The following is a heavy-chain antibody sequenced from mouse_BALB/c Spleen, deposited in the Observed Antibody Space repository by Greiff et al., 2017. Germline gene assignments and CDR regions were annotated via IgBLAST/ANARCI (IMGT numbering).Heavy chain of an antibody. V-gene: IGHV7-3*02. D-gene: IGHD3-1*01. Sequence: EVQGVESGGGLVQPGGSLRLSCATSGFTFTDYYMSWVRQPPGKALEWLGFIRNKANGYTTEYSASVKGRFTISRDNSQSILYLQMNTLRAEDSATYDCARPSGDYYAMDYWGQGTSVTVSS. J-gene: IGHJ4*01. CDR1: GFTFTDYY. CDR3: ARPSGDYYAMDY. CDR2: IRNKANGYTT.